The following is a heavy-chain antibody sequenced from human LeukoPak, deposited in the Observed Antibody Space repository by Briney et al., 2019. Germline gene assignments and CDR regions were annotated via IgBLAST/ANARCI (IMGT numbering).Heavy chain of an antibody. D-gene: IGHD2-15*01. CDR3: ARASAQWSDY. J-gene: IGHJ4*02. V-gene: IGHV1-18*01. CDR2: ISGYNGNT. Sequence: GASVKVSCKASGYTVTTYGISWVRQAPGQGLEWMGWISGYNGNTNYAQNFRGRVTMTTDTSTSTAYMELRSLRSDDTAVYYCARASAQWSDYWGQGTLVTVSS. CDR1: GYTVTTYG.